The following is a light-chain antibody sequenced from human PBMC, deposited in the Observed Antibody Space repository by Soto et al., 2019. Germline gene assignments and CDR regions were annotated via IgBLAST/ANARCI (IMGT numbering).Light chain of an antibody. CDR3: QQYYTTPYT. CDR2: WTS. V-gene: IGKV4-1*01. J-gene: IGKJ2*01. Sequence: DIVMTQSPDSLAVSLGERATMTCKSSQSVLHGSNDKSLLAWYQQKPGQPPKLLIYWTSTRESGVPDRFSGSGSGTDFTLTISSLQAEDVAVYYCQQYYTTPYTFGQGTKLEIK. CDR1: QSVLHGSNDKSL.